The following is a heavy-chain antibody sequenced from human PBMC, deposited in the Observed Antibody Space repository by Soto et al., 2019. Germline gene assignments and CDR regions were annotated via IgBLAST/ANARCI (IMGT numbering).Heavy chain of an antibody. J-gene: IGHJ4*02. D-gene: IGHD3-3*01. V-gene: IGHV1-18*04. CDR1: GYTFTSYG. CDR3: ARVPIFGVVNYYFDY. CDR2: ISAYNGNT. Sequence: QVQLVQSGAEVKKPGASVKVSCKASGYTFTSYGISWVRQAPGQGLEWMGWISAYNGNTNYAQKLQGRVTMTTDTSTSTAYMELSSLRSEDTAVYYCARVPIFGVVNYYFDYWGQGTLVTVSS.